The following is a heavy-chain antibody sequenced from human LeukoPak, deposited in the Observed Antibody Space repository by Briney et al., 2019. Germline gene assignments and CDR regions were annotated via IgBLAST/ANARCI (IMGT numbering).Heavy chain of an antibody. CDR2: IIPLLGIA. CDR1: GGTFSSYT. V-gene: IGHV1-69*02. D-gene: IGHD6-6*01. J-gene: IGHJ6*02. Sequence: GASVKVSCKASGGTFSSYTISWVRQAPGKGLEWMGMIIPLLGIANYAQRFQGRVTITADKSTSTAYMELSSLRSEDTAVYYCASGDSSSNYYYGMDVWGQGTTVTVSS. CDR3: ASGDSSSNYYYGMDV.